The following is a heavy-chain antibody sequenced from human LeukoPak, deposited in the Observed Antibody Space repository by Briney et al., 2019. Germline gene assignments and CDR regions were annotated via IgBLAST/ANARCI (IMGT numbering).Heavy chain of an antibody. V-gene: IGHV1-69*05. Sequence: ASVKVSCKASGGTSSSYAISWVRQAPGQGLEWMGGIIPIFGTANYAQKFQGRVTITTDESTSTAYMELSSLRSEDTAVYYCARRCSGGCCYDESPFDYWGQGTLVTVSS. CDR2: IIPIFGTA. CDR3: ARRCSGGCCYDESPFDY. J-gene: IGHJ4*02. CDR1: GGTSSSYA. D-gene: IGHD2-15*01.